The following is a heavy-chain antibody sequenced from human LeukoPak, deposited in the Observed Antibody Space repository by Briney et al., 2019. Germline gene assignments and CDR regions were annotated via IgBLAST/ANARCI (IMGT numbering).Heavy chain of an antibody. CDR2: MNPKSGDT. CDR1: AYIFIDYE. V-gene: IGHV1-8*03. Sequence: SVKASCKASAYIFIDYEINWERQANGHGLEWMGWMNPKSGDTGYEQKFQGRVTITRDSSISTVYMELSSLRPEDTALYYCARGRYMDVWGKGTTVTVSS. CDR3: ARGRYMDV. J-gene: IGHJ6*03.